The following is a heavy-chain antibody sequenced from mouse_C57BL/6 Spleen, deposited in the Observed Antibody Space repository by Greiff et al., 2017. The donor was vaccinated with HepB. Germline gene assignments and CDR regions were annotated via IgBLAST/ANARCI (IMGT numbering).Heavy chain of an antibody. J-gene: IGHJ2*01. V-gene: IGHV5-4*01. Sequence: DVMLVESGGGLVKPGGSLKLSCAASGFTFSSYAMSWVRQTPEKRLEWVATISDGGSYTYYPDNVKGRFTISRDNAKNNLYLQMSHLKSEDTAMYYCARDQKFFFDYWGQGTTLTVSS. D-gene: IGHD1-3*01. CDR3: ARDQKFFFDY. CDR2: ISDGGSYT. CDR1: GFTFSSYA.